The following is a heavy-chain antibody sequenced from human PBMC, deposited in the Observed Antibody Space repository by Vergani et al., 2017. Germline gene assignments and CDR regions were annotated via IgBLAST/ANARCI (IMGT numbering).Heavy chain of an antibody. Sequence: QAQLQESGPGLVKPSETLSLTCHVFGVSVTDYNCNWIRQAPGKGLEWIGSLSTTGGATHASHNPSLKSRVSISVDTTKSQFSQRMTSVTAADSAIYCCGGDTHSWQRADRWGQGLLVTVTS. J-gene: IGHJ5*02. CDR3: GGDTHSWQRADR. V-gene: IGHV4-59*02. D-gene: IGHD6-13*01. CDR1: GVSVTDYN. CDR2: LSTTGGA.